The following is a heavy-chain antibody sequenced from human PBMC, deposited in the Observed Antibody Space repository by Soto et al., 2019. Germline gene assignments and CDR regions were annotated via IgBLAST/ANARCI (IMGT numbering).Heavy chain of an antibody. Sequence: QVQLQQWGAGLLKPSETLSLTCAVYGGSFSGYYWSWIRQPPGKGLVWIGEINHSGSTNYNPSLKSRVTISVDTSKNQFSLKLSSVTAADTAVYYCARGAILWFGDHDAFDIWGQGTMVTVSS. V-gene: IGHV4-34*01. CDR2: INHSGST. CDR1: GGSFSGYY. J-gene: IGHJ3*02. CDR3: ARGAILWFGDHDAFDI. D-gene: IGHD3-10*01.